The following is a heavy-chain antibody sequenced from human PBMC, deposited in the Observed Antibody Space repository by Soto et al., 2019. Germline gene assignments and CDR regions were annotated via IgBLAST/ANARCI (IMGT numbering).Heavy chain of an antibody. J-gene: IGHJ6*02. V-gene: IGHV3-66*01. CDR3: ARGRIAAAGFSDYYYGMDV. Sequence: GGSLRLSCAASGFTVSSNYMSWVRQAPGKGLEWVSVIYSGGSTYYADSVKGRFTISRDNSKNTLYLQMNSLRAEDTAVYYCARGRIAAAGFSDYYYGMDVWGQGTTVTVSS. D-gene: IGHD6-13*01. CDR2: IYSGGST. CDR1: GFTVSSNY.